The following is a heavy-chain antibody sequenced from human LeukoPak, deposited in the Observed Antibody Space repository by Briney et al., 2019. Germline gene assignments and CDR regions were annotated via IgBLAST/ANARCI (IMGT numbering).Heavy chain of an antibody. V-gene: IGHV4-38-2*01. D-gene: IGHD5-24*01. CDR1: GFSISSGYY. Sequence: PSETLSLTCAVSGFSISSGYYWGWIRQPPGKGLEWIGSIYYSGSTYYNPSLKSRVTISVDTSKNQSSLKLSSVTAADTALYYCARKRRDGYNFFDFWGQGTLVTVSS. CDR3: ARKRRDGYNFFDF. J-gene: IGHJ4*02. CDR2: IYYSGST.